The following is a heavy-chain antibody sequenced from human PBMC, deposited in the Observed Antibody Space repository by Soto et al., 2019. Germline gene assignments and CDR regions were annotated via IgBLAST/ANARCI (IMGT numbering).Heavy chain of an antibody. CDR1: GYTFTSYG. CDR3: ARDPGPGIAAAGAYYYYYGMGV. V-gene: IGHV1-18*01. J-gene: IGHJ6*02. CDR2: ISAYNGDT. D-gene: IGHD6-13*01. Sequence: ASVKVSCKASGYTFTSYGISWVRQAPGQGLEWMGWISAYNGDTNYAQKLQDRVTMTTDTSTSTVYMELRSLRSDDTAVYYCARDPGPGIAAAGAYYYYYGMGVWGQGTTVTVSS.